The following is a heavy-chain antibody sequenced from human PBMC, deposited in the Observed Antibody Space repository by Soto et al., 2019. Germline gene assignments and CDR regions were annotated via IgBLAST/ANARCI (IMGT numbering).Heavy chain of an antibody. J-gene: IGHJ4*02. Sequence: QVQLVESGGGVVQPGGSLTLSCTASTFIFSNYAMHWVRQAPGKGLEWVAVIWYDGSNKYYGDSVKGRFTISRDNTKNTRDLQINRLRAEDTAVYYGARAAGKYGAYGIDYWGQGTLVTVSS. CDR1: TFIFSNYA. D-gene: IGHD4-17*01. CDR2: IWYDGSNK. V-gene: IGHV3-33*01. CDR3: ARAAGKYGAYGIDY.